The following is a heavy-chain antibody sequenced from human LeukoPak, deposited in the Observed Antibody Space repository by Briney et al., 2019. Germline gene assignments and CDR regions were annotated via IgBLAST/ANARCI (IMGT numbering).Heavy chain of an antibody. CDR3: AKAQRPRGYIYCYGSLDY. CDR1: GFTFDDYA. J-gene: IGHJ4*02. V-gene: IGHV3-9*01. Sequence: GGSLRLSCAASGFTFDDYAMNWVRQVPGKGLEWVSGISWNSGSIGYADSVKGRFTISRDNAKNSLYLQMNSLRAEDTALYYCAKAQRPRGYIYCYGSLDYWGQGTLVTVSS. D-gene: IGHD5-18*01. CDR2: ISWNSGSI.